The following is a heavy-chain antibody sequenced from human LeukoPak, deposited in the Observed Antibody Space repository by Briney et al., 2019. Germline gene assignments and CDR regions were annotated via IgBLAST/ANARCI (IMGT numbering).Heavy chain of an antibody. Sequence: GGSLRLSCAVSGFNVSSSYMSWVRQAPGKGLEWVSVTYREDKAYYADSVKGRFTISRDSSKNTLYLQINSLRAEDMAIYYCARDSITGATLAYWGQGTLVTVSS. CDR2: TYREDKA. J-gene: IGHJ4*02. V-gene: IGHV3-53*01. CDR1: GFNVSSSY. CDR3: ARDSITGATLAY. D-gene: IGHD5-24*01.